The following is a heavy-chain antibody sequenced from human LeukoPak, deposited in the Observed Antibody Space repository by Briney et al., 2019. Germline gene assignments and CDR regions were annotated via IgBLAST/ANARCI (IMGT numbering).Heavy chain of an antibody. Sequence: GGSLRLSCAASGFTFSNAWMSWVRQAPGKGLEWVGRIKSKTDGGTTDYAAPVKGRFTISRDDSKNTLYLQMNSLKTEDTAVYYCTTDPHPPAGIFPPPRVAVAGTIPVSWGQGTLVTVSS. CDR3: TTDPHPPAGIFPPPRVAVAGTIPVS. D-gene: IGHD6-19*01. CDR2: IKSKTDGGTT. V-gene: IGHV3-15*01. CDR1: GFTFSNAW. J-gene: IGHJ5*02.